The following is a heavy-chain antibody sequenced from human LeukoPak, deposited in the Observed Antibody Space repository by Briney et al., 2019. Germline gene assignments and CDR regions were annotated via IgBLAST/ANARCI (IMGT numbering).Heavy chain of an antibody. CDR2: IYYSGST. CDR1: GGSISSTSYY. D-gene: IGHD6-13*01. CDR3: ARRKLHSWERWFDP. V-gene: IGHV4-39*01. J-gene: IGHJ5*02. Sequence: SETLSLTCTVSGGSISSTSYYWGWIRQPPGKRLEWIGSIYYSGSTYYNPSLKSRVTISIDTSKNQFSLKLTSVTAADTALYYCARRKLHSWERWFDPWGQGTLVTVSS.